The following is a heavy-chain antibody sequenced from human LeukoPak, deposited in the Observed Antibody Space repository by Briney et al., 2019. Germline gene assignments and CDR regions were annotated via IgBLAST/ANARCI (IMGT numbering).Heavy chain of an antibody. J-gene: IGHJ3*02. Sequence: SETLSLTCAVSGYSISSGYYWGWIRQPPGKGLEWIGSIYHSGSTYYNPSLKSRVTISVDTSKNQFSLKLNSVTAADTAVYYCARGGSGSYFDAFDIWGQGTMVTVSS. D-gene: IGHD1-26*01. CDR2: IYHSGST. CDR3: ARGGSGSYFDAFDI. V-gene: IGHV4-38-2*01. CDR1: GYSISSGYY.